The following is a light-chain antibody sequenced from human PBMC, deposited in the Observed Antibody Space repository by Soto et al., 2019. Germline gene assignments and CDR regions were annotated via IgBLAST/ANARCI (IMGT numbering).Light chain of an antibody. CDR1: QTISNY. J-gene: IGKJ1*01. Sequence: EIVLTQSPATLSLSPGDGATLSCRASQTISNYLAWYQQKPGQAPRLLIYESSERASGVPSRFSGGGSGSDFTLTISSLEPEDFALYYCQQRANGPWTFGQGTRVEI. V-gene: IGKV3-11*01. CDR3: QQRANGPWT. CDR2: ESS.